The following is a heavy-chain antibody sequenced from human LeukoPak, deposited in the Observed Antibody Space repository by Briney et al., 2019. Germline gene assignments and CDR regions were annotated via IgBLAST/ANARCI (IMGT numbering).Heavy chain of an antibody. D-gene: IGHD2-21*01. Sequence: GGSLRLSCVASGFTVSNNHISWVRQAPGKGLEWVSTIYGGGNIDYADSAKGRFTISRDNSKNTVYLQMNSLRPEDTAVYYCRPAGGYSDYWGQGALVTVSS. CDR3: RPAGGYSDY. V-gene: IGHV3-66*02. CDR1: GFTVSNNH. J-gene: IGHJ4*02. CDR2: IYGGGNI.